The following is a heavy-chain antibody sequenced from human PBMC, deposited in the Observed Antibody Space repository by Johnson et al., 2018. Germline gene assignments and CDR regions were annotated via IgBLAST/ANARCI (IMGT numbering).Heavy chain of an antibody. D-gene: IGHD3-22*01. CDR3: AKDKGYDSSGNDAFDI. V-gene: IGHV3-9*01. CDR2: ISWNSGSI. CDR1: GFTFDDYA. J-gene: IGHJ3*02. Sequence: VQLVQSGGGLVQPGRSLRLSCAASGFTFDDYAMHWVRQAPGKGLEWVSGISWNSGSIGYADSVKGRFTISRDNAKNSLYLQMNSLRAEDTAFDYCAKDKGYDSSGNDAFDIWGQGTMVTVSS.